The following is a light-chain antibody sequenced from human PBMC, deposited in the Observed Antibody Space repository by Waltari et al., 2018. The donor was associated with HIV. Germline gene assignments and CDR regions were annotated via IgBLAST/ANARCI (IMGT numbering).Light chain of an antibody. V-gene: IGKV3-20*01. CDR3: QQFDDWEYT. CDR1: KTVNSDY. J-gene: IGKJ2*01. Sequence: EVVLTQSPGALSLSPGENVSLSCRASKTVNSDYLAWYQQRRGQPPTRLLSGTSVRAPGVPGRFSGSGSGTVFTLTITRLEPEDFTTYLCQQFDDWEYTFGQGTQLDLK. CDR2: GTS.